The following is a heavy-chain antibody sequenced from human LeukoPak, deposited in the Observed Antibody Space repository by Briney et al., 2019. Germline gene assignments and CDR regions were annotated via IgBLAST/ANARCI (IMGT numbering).Heavy chain of an antibody. V-gene: IGHV3-23*01. Sequence: GGSLRLSCVASGFTFYSYGMSWVRQAPGKGLEWVSGISGSGGNTNYADSVKGRFTISRDNSKSTLYLQMNSLRAEDTAVYYCAKRPTGEAKNWFDPWGQGTLVTVSS. J-gene: IGHJ5*02. D-gene: IGHD7-27*01. CDR2: ISGSGGNT. CDR3: AKRPTGEAKNWFDP. CDR1: GFTFYSYG.